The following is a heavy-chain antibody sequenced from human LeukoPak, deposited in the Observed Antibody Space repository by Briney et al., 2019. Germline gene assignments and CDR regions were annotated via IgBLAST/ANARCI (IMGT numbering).Heavy chain of an antibody. J-gene: IGHJ3*02. CDR3: ARDDDTIFADI. Sequence: ASVKVSCKASGYTFTSYYMHWVRQAPGQGLEWMGWINPNSGGTNYAQKFQGWVTMTRDTSISTAYMELSSLRSEDTAVYYCARDDDTIFADIWGQGTMVTVSS. CDR1: GYTFTSYY. D-gene: IGHD3-3*01. CDR2: INPNSGGT. V-gene: IGHV1-2*04.